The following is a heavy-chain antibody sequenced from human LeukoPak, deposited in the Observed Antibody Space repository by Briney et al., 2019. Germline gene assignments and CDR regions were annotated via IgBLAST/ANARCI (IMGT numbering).Heavy chain of an antibody. CDR2: ISGSGGST. CDR3: ARVAYDFTPYGMDV. V-gene: IGHV3-23*01. Sequence: SXXLXXAXSGFTXXNYAMSWVRQAPGKGLEWVSGISGSGGSTYYADSVKGHFTISRDNSKNTLYLQMNSLRAEDTAVYYCARVAYDFTPYGMDVWGQGTTVTVSS. CDR1: GFTXXNYA. J-gene: IGHJ6*02. D-gene: IGHD3-3*01.